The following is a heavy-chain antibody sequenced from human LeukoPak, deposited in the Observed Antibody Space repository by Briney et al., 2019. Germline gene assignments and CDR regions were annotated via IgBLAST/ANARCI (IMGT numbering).Heavy chain of an antibody. Sequence: GGSLRLSCAASGFSVSKNYMSWVRQAPGKGLEWVSVIYGDGKTHFADSVKGRFNISRDNSKNTLYLQMNSLRAEDTAVYYCARDTYYGSGSYYRYTFDSWGQGTMVTVSS. D-gene: IGHD3-10*01. CDR2: IYGDGKT. V-gene: IGHV3-53*01. J-gene: IGHJ4*02. CDR3: ARDTYYGSGSYYRYTFDS. CDR1: GFSVSKNY.